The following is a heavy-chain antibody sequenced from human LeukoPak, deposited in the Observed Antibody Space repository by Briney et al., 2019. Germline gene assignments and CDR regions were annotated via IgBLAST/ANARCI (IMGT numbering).Heavy chain of an antibody. CDR3: ARNIKNDYDATDDAFDI. V-gene: IGHV3-66*01. Sequence: GGSLRLSCAASGFTVSSNYMSWVRQAPGKGLEWVSVIYSGGSTYYADSVKGRFTISRDNSKNTLYLQMNSLRAEDTAVYYCARNIKNDYDATDDAFDIWGQGTVVTVSA. CDR1: GFTVSSNY. D-gene: IGHD4-17*01. J-gene: IGHJ3*02. CDR2: IYSGGST.